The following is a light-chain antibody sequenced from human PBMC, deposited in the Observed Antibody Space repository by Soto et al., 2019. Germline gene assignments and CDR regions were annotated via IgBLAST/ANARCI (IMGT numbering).Light chain of an antibody. Sequence: QSALTQPASVSGSPGQSITIPCTGTSSDIGTYDSVSWYQQYPGKAPKLIIYDVANRPSGVSDLLSGSKSGNTASLTISGLQAEDEADYYCSSYTTFSTLVLGGGTKLTVL. V-gene: IGLV2-14*01. J-gene: IGLJ3*02. CDR3: SSYTTFSTLV. CDR2: DVA. CDR1: SSDIGTYDS.